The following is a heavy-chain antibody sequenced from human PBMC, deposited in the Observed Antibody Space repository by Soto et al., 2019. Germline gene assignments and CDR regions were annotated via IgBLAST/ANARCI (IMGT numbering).Heavy chain of an antibody. D-gene: IGHD2-2*01. CDR2: IYYSGST. Sequence: QVQLQESGPGLVKPSQTLSLTCTVSGGSISSGGYYWSWIRQHPGKGLEWIGYIYYSGSTYYNPSIKSRVTISVDTSKNQCSLKLSSVTAADTAVYYCARGRSSTSPYPIGYWGQGTLGTVSS. CDR1: GGSISSGGYY. J-gene: IGHJ4*02. V-gene: IGHV4-31*03. CDR3: ARGRSSTSPYPIGY.